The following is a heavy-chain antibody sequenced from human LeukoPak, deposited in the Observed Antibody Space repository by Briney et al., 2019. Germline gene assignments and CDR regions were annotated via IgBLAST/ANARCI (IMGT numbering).Heavy chain of an antibody. Sequence: PSETLSLTCTVSGGSISSSSYYWGCIRQPPGKGLEWIGSIYYSGSTYYSPSLKSRVTISVDTSKNQFSLNLNSVTAADTAVYYWARTLRDHDAFNIGGKGTMVTVSS. CDR2: IYYSGST. CDR3: ARTLRDHDAFNI. D-gene: IGHD5-24*01. CDR1: GGSISSSSYY. V-gene: IGHV4-39*07. J-gene: IGHJ3*02.